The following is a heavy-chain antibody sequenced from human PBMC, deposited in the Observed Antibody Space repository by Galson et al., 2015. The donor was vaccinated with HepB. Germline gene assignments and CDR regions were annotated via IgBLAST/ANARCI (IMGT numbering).Heavy chain of an antibody. V-gene: IGHV1-69*10. CDR1: GGAFSSYA. CDR2: IIPILGIA. Sequence: VKVSCKASGGAFSSYAISWVRQAPGQGLEWMGRIIPILGIANYAQKFQGRITITADKATSTDYMELSSLRSEDTAVYYCARDRRYCSGASCYSVYYYGMDVWGQGTTVTVSS. D-gene: IGHD2-15*01. J-gene: IGHJ6*02. CDR3: ARDRRYCSGASCYSVYYYGMDV.